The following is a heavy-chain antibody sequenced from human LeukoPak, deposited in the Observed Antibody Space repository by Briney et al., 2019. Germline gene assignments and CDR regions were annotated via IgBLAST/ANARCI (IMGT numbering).Heavy chain of an antibody. CDR1: GFTFSAYW. D-gene: IGHD6-19*01. Sequence: GGSLRLSCAASGFTFSAYWMNWVRQAPGKGLEWVANIKQDGSERNYVDSVKGRFAISRDNAKNSLYVQMNSLRAEDTAVYYCAGGSGWSAEDWGQGTLVTVSS. J-gene: IGHJ4*02. CDR3: AGGSGWSAED. V-gene: IGHV3-7*01. CDR2: IKQDGSER.